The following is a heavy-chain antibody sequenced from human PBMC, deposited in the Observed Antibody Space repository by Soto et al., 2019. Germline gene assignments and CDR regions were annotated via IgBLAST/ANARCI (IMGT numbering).Heavy chain of an antibody. Sequence: PGGSLRLSCAASGFTFSSYAMRWVRQAPGKGLEWVSAISGSGGSTYYADSVKCGFTISRDNSKNTLYLQMNSLRAEDTAVYYCAKVEVLMVRGPQNWFDPWGQGTLVTVLL. CDR1: GFTFSSYA. D-gene: IGHD3-10*01. CDR3: AKVEVLMVRGPQNWFDP. CDR2: ISGSGGST. V-gene: IGHV3-23*01. J-gene: IGHJ5*02.